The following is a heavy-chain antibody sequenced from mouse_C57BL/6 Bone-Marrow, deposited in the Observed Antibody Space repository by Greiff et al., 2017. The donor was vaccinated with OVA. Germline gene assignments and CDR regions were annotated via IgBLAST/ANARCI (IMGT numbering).Heavy chain of an antibody. J-gene: IGHJ3*01. D-gene: IGHD1-1*01. Sequence: VQLQQSGAELVRPGASVKMSCKASGYTFTSYTMHWVKQRPGQGLEWIGYINPSSGYTKYNQKFKDKATLTADKSSSTAYMQLSSLTSEDSAVYYCASYYYGSKSWFAYWGQGTLVTVSA. CDR2: INPSSGYT. CDR1: GYTFTSYT. CDR3: ASYYYGSKSWFAY. V-gene: IGHV1-4*01.